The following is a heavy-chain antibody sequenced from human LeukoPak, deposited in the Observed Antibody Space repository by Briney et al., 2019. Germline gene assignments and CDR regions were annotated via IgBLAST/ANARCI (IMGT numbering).Heavy chain of an antibody. D-gene: IGHD6-6*01. V-gene: IGHV3-23*01. Sequence: GGSLRLSCATSGFTFSNYAVSWGRQAPGKGLEWVSSISGSGGTTYYADSVKGRFTISRDNSKNTLYLQMNSLRAEDTAVYYCAKDPYMASSGLVDYWGQGTLVTVSS. J-gene: IGHJ4*02. CDR3: AKDPYMASSGLVDY. CDR2: ISGSGGTT. CDR1: GFTFSNYA.